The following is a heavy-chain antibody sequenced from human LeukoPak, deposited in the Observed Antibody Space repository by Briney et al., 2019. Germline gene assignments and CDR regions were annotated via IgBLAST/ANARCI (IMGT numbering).Heavy chain of an antibody. J-gene: IGHJ4*02. CDR1: GYTFTSYS. CDR2: INGGNGNT. Sequence: ASVKVSCKASGYTFTSYSMHWVRQAPGQRLEWMGWINGGNGNTKYSQNFQVRVTITRDTSASTAYMELSSLRSEGTAIYYCARSGPDTSSWFDYWGQGTLVTVSS. V-gene: IGHV1-3*01. D-gene: IGHD6-13*01. CDR3: ARSGPDTSSWFDY.